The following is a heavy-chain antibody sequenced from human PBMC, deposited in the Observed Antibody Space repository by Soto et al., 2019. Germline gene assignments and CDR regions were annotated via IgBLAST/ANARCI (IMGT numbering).Heavy chain of an antibody. J-gene: IGHJ4*02. CDR3: ARLIGEGYSGTYALDY. Sequence: QVQLVQSGAEVKKPGSSVKVSCKASGGTFNNYAISWVRQAPGQGLEWMGGIIPLFGTANYAQKFEGRVTITADKSTDTAYMALSSLKSGDTAVYYCARLIGEGYSGTYALDYWGQGTLVTVSS. CDR1: GGTFNNYA. CDR2: IIPLFGTA. D-gene: IGHD1-26*01. V-gene: IGHV1-69*06.